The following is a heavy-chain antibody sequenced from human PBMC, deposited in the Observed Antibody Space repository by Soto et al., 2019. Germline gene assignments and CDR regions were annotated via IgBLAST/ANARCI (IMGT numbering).Heavy chain of an antibody. CDR3: VRRSTYYDPRFAFDI. J-gene: IGHJ3*02. Sequence: QVQLQQWGAGLLKPSETLSLTCAVSGGSFSGYYWTWIRQPPGKGLEWIGEINHSGDTNYNPSLKTRVTMAVDTSTTQFSLNLSSVTAADTAVYFCVRRSTYYDPRFAFDIWGQGTLVTVSS. D-gene: IGHD3-3*01. CDR2: INHSGDT. V-gene: IGHV4-34*02. CDR1: GGSFSGYY.